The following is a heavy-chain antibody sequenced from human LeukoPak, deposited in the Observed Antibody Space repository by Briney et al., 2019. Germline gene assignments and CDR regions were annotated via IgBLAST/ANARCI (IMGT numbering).Heavy chain of an antibody. J-gene: IGHJ5*02. V-gene: IGHV1-8*01. CDR1: GYTFTSYD. CDR2: MNPNSGNT. D-gene: IGHD6-6*01. Sequence: ASVKVSCKASGYTFTSYDINWVRQATGQGLEWMGWMNPNSGNTGYAQKFQGRVTMTRNTSISTACMELSSLRSEDTAVYYCARGSHDYSSSSHLDWFDPWGQGTLVTVSS. CDR3: ARGSHDYSSSSHLDWFDP.